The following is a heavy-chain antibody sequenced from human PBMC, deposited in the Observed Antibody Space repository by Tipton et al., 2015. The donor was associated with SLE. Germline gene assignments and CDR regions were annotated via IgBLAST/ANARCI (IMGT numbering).Heavy chain of an antibody. J-gene: IGHJ3*02. CDR1: GYTFTNYA. D-gene: IGHD3-16*01. Sequence: QVQLVQSGAEVKKPGASVKVSCKASGYTFTNYAMNWVRQAPGQGLEWMGWISGYSGNTKYAQKFQGRVTMTTDTSTSTAYMELRSLRSDDTAVYYCARGGAWQKNKGDDSFDIWGQGTVVTVSS. CDR2: ISGYSGNT. V-gene: IGHV1-18*01. CDR3: ARGGAWQKNKGDDSFDI.